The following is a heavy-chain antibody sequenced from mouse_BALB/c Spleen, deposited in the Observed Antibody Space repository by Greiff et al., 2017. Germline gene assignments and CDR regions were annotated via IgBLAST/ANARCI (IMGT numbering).Heavy chain of an antibody. CDR2: INPSSGYT. CDR3: ARTGGNWYFDV. CDR1: GYTFTSYT. V-gene: IGHV1-4*02. J-gene: IGHJ1*01. Sequence: VQLQESAAELARPGASVKMSCKASGYTFTSYTMHWVKQRPGQGLEWIGYINPSSGYTEYNQKFKDKTTLTADKSSSTAYMQLSSLTSEDSAVYYCARTGGNWYFDVWGAGTTVTVSS. D-gene: IGHD4-1*01.